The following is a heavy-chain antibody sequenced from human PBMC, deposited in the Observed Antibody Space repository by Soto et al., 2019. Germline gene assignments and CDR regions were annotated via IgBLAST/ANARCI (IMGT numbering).Heavy chain of an antibody. V-gene: IGHV3-21*01. Sequence: PGGSLRLPCSASGFTFDGYSMNWVRQAPGKGLEWVSSISSSSSYIYYADSVKGRFTISRDNAKNSLYLQMSSLRAEDTAVYYCARDPREYYYDSSDYFDYWGQGTLVTVSS. CDR3: ARDPREYYYDSSDYFDY. D-gene: IGHD3-22*01. CDR2: ISSSSSYI. J-gene: IGHJ4*02. CDR1: GFTFDGYS.